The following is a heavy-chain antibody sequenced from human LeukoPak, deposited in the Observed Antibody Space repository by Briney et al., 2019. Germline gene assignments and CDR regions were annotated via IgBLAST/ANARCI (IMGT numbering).Heavy chain of an antibody. V-gene: IGHV4-34*01. Sequence: SETLSLTCAVYGGSFSGYYWSWIRQPPGKGLEWIGEINHSGSTNYNPSLKSRVTISVDTSKNQFSLRLSSVTAADTAVYYCARGRAYWGQGTLVTVSS. CDR2: INHSGST. CDR3: ARGRAY. J-gene: IGHJ4*02. CDR1: GGSFSGYY.